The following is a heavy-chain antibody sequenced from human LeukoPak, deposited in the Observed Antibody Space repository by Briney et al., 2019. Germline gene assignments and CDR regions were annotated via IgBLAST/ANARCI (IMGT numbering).Heavy chain of an antibody. CDR3: ARDGDSSGLSDAFDI. V-gene: IGHV3-30-3*01. CDR1: GFTFSSYA. J-gene: IGHJ3*02. CDR2: ISYDGSNK. Sequence: GGSLRLSCAASGFTFSSYAMHWVRQAPGKGLEWVAVISYDGSNKYYADSVKGRFTISRDNSKNTLYLQMNSLRAEDTAVYYCARDGDSSGLSDAFDIWGQGTMVTVSS. D-gene: IGHD3-22*01.